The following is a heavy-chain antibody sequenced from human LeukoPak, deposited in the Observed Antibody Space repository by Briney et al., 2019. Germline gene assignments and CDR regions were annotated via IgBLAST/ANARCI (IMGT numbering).Heavy chain of an antibody. CDR1: GFTFGSYA. D-gene: IGHD3-3*01. J-gene: IGHJ5*02. CDR3: ARETNFWSGYRWFDP. V-gene: IGHV3-30*01. CDR2: ISYDGSNK. Sequence: GALRLSCEASGFTFGSYAMHWVRQAPGEGLDWVALISYDGSNKYFADSVKGRFTISRDNSKNTLYLEMNSLRTEDTAVYYCARETNFWSGYRWFDPWGQGTLVTVSS.